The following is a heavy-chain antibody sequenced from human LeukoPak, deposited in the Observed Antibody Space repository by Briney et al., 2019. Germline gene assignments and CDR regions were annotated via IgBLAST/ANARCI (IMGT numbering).Heavy chain of an antibody. CDR2: ISAYNGNT. D-gene: IGHD2-2*01. CDR3: ARDSTTLGYCSSTSCMNWFDP. V-gene: IGHV1-18*04. Sequence: GASVKVSCKASGYTFTSYGISWVRQAPGQGLEWMGWISAYNGNTNYAQKLQGRVTMTTDTSTSTAYMELRSLRSDGTAVYYCARDSTTLGYCSSTSCMNWFDPWGQGTLVTVSS. CDR1: GYTFTSYG. J-gene: IGHJ5*02.